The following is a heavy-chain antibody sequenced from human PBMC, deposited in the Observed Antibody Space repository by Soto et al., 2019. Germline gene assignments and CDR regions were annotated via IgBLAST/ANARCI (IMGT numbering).Heavy chain of an antibody. Sequence: QVQLVQSGAEVKKPGASVTVSCQASGYTFTSYGISCVRQAPGQGLERMGWISDYTGNTNYAQKLQGRVTMTTDTSTSTAYMVLRSFRSDDTAVYYCASTLCGATDYWGQGTLVTVSS. CDR3: ASTLCGATDY. J-gene: IGHJ4*02. CDR2: ISDYTGNT. CDR1: GYTFTSYG. D-gene: IGHD2-21*01. V-gene: IGHV1-18*04.